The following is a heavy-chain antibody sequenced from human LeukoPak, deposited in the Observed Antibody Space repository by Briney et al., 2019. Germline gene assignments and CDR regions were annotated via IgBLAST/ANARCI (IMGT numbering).Heavy chain of an antibody. CDR3: ARQLPNDTEGFDI. D-gene: IGHD3-22*01. J-gene: IGHJ3*02. CDR1: GGSISSSNYY. V-gene: IGHV4-39*01. CDR2: IYYSGST. Sequence: PSETLSLTCTVSGGSISSSNYYWGWIRQPPGKGLEWIGSIYYSGSTYYNPSLKSRVTISVVTSKNQFSLKLSSVTAADTAVYYWARQLPNDTEGFDIWGQGTMVTVSS.